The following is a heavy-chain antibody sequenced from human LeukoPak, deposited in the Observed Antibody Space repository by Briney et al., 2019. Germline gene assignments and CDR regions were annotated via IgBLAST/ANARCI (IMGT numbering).Heavy chain of an antibody. V-gene: IGHV3-23*01. J-gene: IGHJ3*02. CDR1: GFTFSSYA. CDR2: ISGSGGST. D-gene: IGHD3-22*01. CDR3: AKVRGITMIVVVTKHGAFDI. Sequence: GGSLRLSCAASGFTFSSYAMSWVRQAPGKGLEWVSAISGSGGSTYYADSVKGRFTTSRDNSKNTLYLQMNSLRAEDTAVYYCAKVRGITMIVVVTKHGAFDIWGQGTMVTVSS.